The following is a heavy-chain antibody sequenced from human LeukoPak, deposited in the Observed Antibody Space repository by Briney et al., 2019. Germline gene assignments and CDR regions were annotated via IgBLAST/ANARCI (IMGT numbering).Heavy chain of an antibody. CDR1: GFTFSSYA. D-gene: IGHD3-10*01. CDR2: IYYSGST. Sequence: PGGSLRLSCAASGFTFSSYAMSWVRQPPGKGLEWIGSIYYSGSTYYNPSLKSRVTISVDTSKNQFSLKLSSVTAADTAVYYCARRTGPRGYYYMDVWGKGTTVTVSS. V-gene: IGHV4-38-2*01. J-gene: IGHJ6*03. CDR3: ARRTGPRGYYYMDV.